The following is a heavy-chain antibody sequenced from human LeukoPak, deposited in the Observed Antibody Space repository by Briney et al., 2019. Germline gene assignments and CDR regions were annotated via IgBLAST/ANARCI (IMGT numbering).Heavy chain of an antibody. CDR3: ARHSRGGSWFDP. D-gene: IGHD2-2*01. Sequence: SETLSLTCTVSGGSISSYYWSWIRQPPGKGLEYIGYIHYSGSTNYNPSLKSRVTISVDTSKNHFSLKLSSVTAADTAIYFCARHSRGGSWFDPWGQGTLVTVSS. CDR2: IHYSGST. J-gene: IGHJ5*02. V-gene: IGHV4-59*08. CDR1: GGSISSYY.